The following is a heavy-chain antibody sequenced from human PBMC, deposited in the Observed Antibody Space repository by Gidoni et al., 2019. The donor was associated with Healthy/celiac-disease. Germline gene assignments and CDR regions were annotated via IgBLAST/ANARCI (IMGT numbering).Heavy chain of an antibody. CDR3: AVPYSSSWERDAFDI. Sequence: QLQLQASAPGLVKPSETLSPTCTLSGGSISRSSYYWGWIRQPPGKGLEWIGSIYYSGSTSYNPSLKSRVTISVDTSKNQFALKLSAVTAADTAVYYCAVPYSSSWERDAFDIWGQGTMVTVSS. V-gene: IGHV4-39*01. D-gene: IGHD6-13*01. J-gene: IGHJ3*02. CDR2: IYYSGST. CDR1: GGSISRSSYY.